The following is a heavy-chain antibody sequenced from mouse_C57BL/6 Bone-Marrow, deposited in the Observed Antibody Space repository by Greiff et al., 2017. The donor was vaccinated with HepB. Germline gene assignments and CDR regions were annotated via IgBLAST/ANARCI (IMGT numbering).Heavy chain of an antibody. Sequence: QVQLQQPGAELVMPGASVKLSCKASGYTFTSYWMHWVKQRPGQGLEWIGEIDPSDSYTNYNQKFKGKSTVTVDKSSSTAYMQLSSLPSEDSAVYYCARQRSREYYFDYWGQGTTLTVSS. CDR3: ARQRSREYYFDY. D-gene: IGHD1-1*01. V-gene: IGHV1-69*01. CDR1: GYTFTSYW. J-gene: IGHJ2*01. CDR2: IDPSDSYT.